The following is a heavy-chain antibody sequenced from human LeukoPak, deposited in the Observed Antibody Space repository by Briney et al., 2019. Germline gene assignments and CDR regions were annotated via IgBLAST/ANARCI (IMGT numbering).Heavy chain of an antibody. D-gene: IGHD3-16*02. CDR1: GYTLTELS. V-gene: IGHV1-24*01. J-gene: IGHJ4*02. CDR3: ATDQYDYVWGSYRTFDY. Sequence: ASVKVSCKVSGYTLTELSMHWVRQAPGKGLEWMGGFDPEDGETIYAQKFQGRVTMTEDTSTDTAYMELSSLRSEDPAVYYCATDQYDYVWGSYRTFDYWGQGTLVTVSS. CDR2: FDPEDGET.